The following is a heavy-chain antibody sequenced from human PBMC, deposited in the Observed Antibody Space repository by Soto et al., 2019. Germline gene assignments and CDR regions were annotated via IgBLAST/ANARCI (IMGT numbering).Heavy chain of an antibody. CDR1: GFSLSTNEVG. J-gene: IGHJ4*02. CDR2: IYCNDDA. D-gene: IGHD5-12*01. Sequence: SVPTLVNPTQTLTLTCTFSGFSLSTNEVGVGWIRQRPGKALECLALIYCNDDARYSPSLKNRLTITKDTSKNQVVLTMTNMDPVDTATYYCIHDGKLGYTGYDRFDSWGPGTLVSRSS. V-gene: IGHV2-5*01. CDR3: IHDGKLGYTGYDRFDS.